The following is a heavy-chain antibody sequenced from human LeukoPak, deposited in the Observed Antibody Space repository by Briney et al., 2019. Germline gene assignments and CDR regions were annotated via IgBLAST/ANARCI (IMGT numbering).Heavy chain of an antibody. J-gene: IGHJ4*02. CDR3: ARVGIYYYDSSGPQVY. D-gene: IGHD3-22*01. CDR1: GFTFSSYS. V-gene: IGHV3-21*01. Sequence: PGGSLRLSCAASGFTFSSYSMNWVRQAPGKGLEWVSSISSSSSYIYYADSVKGRFTISRDNAKNSLHLQMNSLRAEDTAVYYCARVGIYYYDSSGPQVYWGQGTLVTVSS. CDR2: ISSSSSYI.